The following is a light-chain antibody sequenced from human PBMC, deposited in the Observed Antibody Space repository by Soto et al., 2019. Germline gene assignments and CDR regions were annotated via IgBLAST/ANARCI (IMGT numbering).Light chain of an antibody. J-gene: IGLJ2*01. Sequence: QSVLTQPASVSGSPGQSITIFCTGTSSDVGGYNYVSWYQQHPGKAPKLMIYDGSNRPSGVSNRFSGSKSGNTASLTISGLQAEDEVDYYCSSYTGSSTPVVFGGGTKVTVL. CDR2: DGS. CDR1: SSDVGGYNY. V-gene: IGLV2-14*01. CDR3: SSYTGSSTPVV.